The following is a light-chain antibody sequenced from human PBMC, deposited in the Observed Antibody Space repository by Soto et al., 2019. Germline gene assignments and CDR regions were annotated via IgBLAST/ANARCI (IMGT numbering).Light chain of an antibody. V-gene: IGLV2-23*02. CDR2: KVT. CDR1: SSDVGAYNS. Sequence: QSALAQPASVSGSPGQSVTISCTGTSSDVGAYNSVSWYQQHPDKAPQLMIYKVTKRPSGVSNRFSGSTSGNAASLTISGLQADDEADYFCCSSAAESTYVFGTGTKLTVL. J-gene: IGLJ1*01. CDR3: CSSAAESTYV.